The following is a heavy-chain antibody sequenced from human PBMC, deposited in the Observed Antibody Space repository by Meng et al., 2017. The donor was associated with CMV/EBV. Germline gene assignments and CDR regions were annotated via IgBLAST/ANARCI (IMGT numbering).Heavy chain of an antibody. CDR1: GFTFSSYD. J-gene: IGHJ6*02. CDR2: ISYDGSNK. CDR3: ARRESTSCYRSCGMDI. D-gene: IGHD2-2*02. V-gene: IGHV3-30-3*01. Sequence: GESLKISCAASGFTFSSYDMHWVRQAPGKGLEWVAVISYDGSNKYYADSVKGRFTISRDNSKNTLYLQMNSLRAEDTAVYYCARRESTSCYRSCGMDIWGQGTTVTVSS.